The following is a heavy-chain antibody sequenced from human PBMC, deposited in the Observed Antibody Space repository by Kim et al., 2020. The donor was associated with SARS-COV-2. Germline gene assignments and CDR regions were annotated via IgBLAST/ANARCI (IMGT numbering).Heavy chain of an antibody. CDR1: GGSFSGYY. CDR3: ARGQGLWFGGWAFVS. J-gene: IGHJ4*02. CDR2: INHSGST. D-gene: IGHD3-10*01. V-gene: IGHV4-34*01. Sequence: SETLSLTCAVYGGSFSGYYWSWIRQPPGKGLEWIGEINHSGSTNYNPSLKSRVTISVDTSKNQFSLKLSSVTAADTAVYYCARGQGLWFGGWAFVSSGQGTLVTVPS.